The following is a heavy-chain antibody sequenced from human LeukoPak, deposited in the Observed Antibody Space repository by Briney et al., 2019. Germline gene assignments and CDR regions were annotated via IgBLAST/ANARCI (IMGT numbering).Heavy chain of an antibody. V-gene: IGHV4-34*01. Sequence: SETLSLTCAVYGGSFSGYYWSWIRQPPGKGLEWIGEINHSGRTNYNPSLKSRVTISVDTSKNQFSRKVSSVNAADTAVYYCARQGGSLYYLEYWGQGTLVTVSS. D-gene: IGHD3-10*01. J-gene: IGHJ4*02. CDR1: GGSFSGYY. CDR2: INHSGRT. CDR3: ARQGGSLYYLEY.